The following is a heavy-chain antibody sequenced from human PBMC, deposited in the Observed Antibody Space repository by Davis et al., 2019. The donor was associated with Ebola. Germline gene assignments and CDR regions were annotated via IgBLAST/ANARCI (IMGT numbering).Heavy chain of an antibody. CDR2: IIPIFGTT. V-gene: IGHV1-69*13. CDR3: ARGPTDPSGG. J-gene: IGHJ4*02. Sequence: SVKVSCKASGGTFSSYAISWVRQAPGQGLEWMGGIIPIFGTTNHAQRFQDRVTFTADESTSTAYMELRSLRSEDTAVYYCARGPTDPSGGWGQGTLVTVSS. D-gene: IGHD3-16*01. CDR1: GGTFSSYA.